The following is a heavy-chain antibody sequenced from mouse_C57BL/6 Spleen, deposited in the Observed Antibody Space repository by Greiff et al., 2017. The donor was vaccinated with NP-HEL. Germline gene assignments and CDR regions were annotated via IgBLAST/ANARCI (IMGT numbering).Heavy chain of an antibody. D-gene: IGHD1-1*01. CDR1: GFTFSDYG. V-gene: IGHV5-17*01. CDR2: ISSGSSTI. CDR3: ARDYYGSSYDYCAMDY. J-gene: IGHJ4*01. Sequence: DVMLVESGGGLVKPGGSLKLSCAASGFTFSDYGMHWVRQAPEKGLEWVAYISSGSSTIYYADTVKGRFTISRDNAKNTLFLQMTSLRSEDTAMYYCARDYYGSSYDYCAMDYWGQGTSVTVTS.